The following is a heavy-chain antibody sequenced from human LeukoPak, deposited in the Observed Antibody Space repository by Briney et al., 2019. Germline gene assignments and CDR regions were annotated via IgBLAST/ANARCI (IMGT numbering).Heavy chain of an antibody. D-gene: IGHD1-1*01. V-gene: IGHV4-34*01. J-gene: IGHJ4*02. CDR3: ARGWSPRRQPFDY. CDR1: GGSFSGYY. Sequence: SETLSLTCAVYGGSFSGYYWSWIRQPPGKGLEWIGEINHSGSTNYNPSLKSRVTISVDTSKNQFSLKLSSVTAADTAVYYCARGWSPRRQPFDYWGQGTLVTVSS. CDR2: INHSGST.